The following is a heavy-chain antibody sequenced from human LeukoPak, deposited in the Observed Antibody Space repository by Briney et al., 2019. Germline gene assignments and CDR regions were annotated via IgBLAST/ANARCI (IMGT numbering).Heavy chain of an antibody. D-gene: IGHD5-12*01. CDR2: IYSGGTT. CDR1: GFTVRSNY. V-gene: IGHV3-53*01. Sequence: GGSLRLSCAASGFTVRSNYMSWVRQAPGKGLEWVSVIYSGGTTYYADSVKGRFTISRDNSKNTLYLQMNSLRAEDAAVYYCARGTIYSPRGEDFWGQGTLVTVSS. J-gene: IGHJ4*02. CDR3: ARGTIYSPRGEDF.